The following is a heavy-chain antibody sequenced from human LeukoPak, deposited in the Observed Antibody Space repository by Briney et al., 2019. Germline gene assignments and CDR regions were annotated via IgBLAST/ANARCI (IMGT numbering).Heavy chain of an antibody. J-gene: IGHJ2*01. V-gene: IGHV4-59*01. CDR3: ARDSRLAAGGTKDAYWYFDL. D-gene: IGHD6-13*01. Sequence: SETLSLTCTVSGGSISNYYWTWIRQSPGNGLEWIGYVHYTGSTNYNPSLKSRVTISVDTSKNQFSLKLTSVTAADTAVYFCARDSRLAAGGTKDAYWYFDLWGRGTLVTVSS. CDR1: GGSISNYY. CDR2: VHYTGST.